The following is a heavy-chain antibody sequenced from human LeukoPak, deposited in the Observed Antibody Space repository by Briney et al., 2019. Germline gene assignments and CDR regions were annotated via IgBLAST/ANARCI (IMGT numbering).Heavy chain of an antibody. Sequence: SETLSLTCTVSGGSFSSYYWNWIRQPAGKGLEWIGRIYTSGSTNYNPSLKSRVTMSVDTSKNQFSLKLNSVTAADTAVYYCARAGDSTSPLDYRGQGTLVTVSS. CDR3: ARAGDSTSPLDY. D-gene: IGHD2-2*01. CDR1: GGSFSSYY. J-gene: IGHJ4*02. CDR2: IYTSGST. V-gene: IGHV4-4*07.